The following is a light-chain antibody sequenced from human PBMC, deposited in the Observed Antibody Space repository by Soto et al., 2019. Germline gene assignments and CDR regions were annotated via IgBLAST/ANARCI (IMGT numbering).Light chain of an antibody. CDR1: QSVSSN. Sequence: ELVTTQSPSTLSVTPGERATRSCRASQSVSSNLAWYQQKPGQAPRLLIYGASTRATGIPARFSGSGSGTDFTLTISSLQAEDVAVYYCQQYNNWPGTFGEGTKVDI. J-gene: IGKJ1*01. CDR3: QQYNNWPGT. CDR2: GAS. V-gene: IGKV3-15*01.